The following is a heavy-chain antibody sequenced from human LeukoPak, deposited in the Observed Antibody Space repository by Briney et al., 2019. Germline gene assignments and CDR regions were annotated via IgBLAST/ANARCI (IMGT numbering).Heavy chain of an antibody. V-gene: IGHV3-11*01. CDR1: GFTFSDYY. CDR3: ARDYPLAYGVPGEASSDY. D-gene: IGHD4-17*01. J-gene: IGHJ4*02. Sequence: GGSLRLSCAASGFTFSDYYMSWIRQAPGKGLEWISYIHSRGSTTYYADSVKGRVSISRDNAKNPLFLQMNRLRVEDTAVYYCARDYPLAYGVPGEASSDYWGQGTLVTVSS. CDR2: IHSRGSTT.